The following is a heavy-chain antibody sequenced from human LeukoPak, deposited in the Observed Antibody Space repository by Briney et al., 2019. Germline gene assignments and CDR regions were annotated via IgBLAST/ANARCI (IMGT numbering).Heavy chain of an antibody. V-gene: IGHV2-5*01. CDR1: GFSLSTSGVG. CDR3: AHTVEELVYYYYYMDV. CDR2: IYWNDDK. D-gene: IGHD6-6*01. J-gene: IGHJ6*03. Sequence: SGPTLVNPTQTLTLTCTFSGFSLSTSGVGVGWIRQPPGKALEWLAPIYWNDDKRYSPSLKSRLTITKDTSKNQVVLTMTNMDPVDTATYYCAHTVEELVYYYYYMDVWGKGTTVTVSS.